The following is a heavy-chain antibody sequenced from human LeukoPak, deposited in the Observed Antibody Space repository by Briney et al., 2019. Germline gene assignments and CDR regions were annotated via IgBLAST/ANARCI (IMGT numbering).Heavy chain of an antibody. Sequence: PGGSLRLSCAASGFTFSSYAMSWVRQAPGKGLEWVSAISGSGGSTYCADSVKGRFTISRDNSKNTLYLQMNSLRAEDTAVYYCAKGNTMIVVVSDYWGQGTLVTVSS. V-gene: IGHV3-23*01. CDR2: ISGSGGST. CDR1: GFTFSSYA. CDR3: AKGNTMIVVVSDY. D-gene: IGHD3-22*01. J-gene: IGHJ4*02.